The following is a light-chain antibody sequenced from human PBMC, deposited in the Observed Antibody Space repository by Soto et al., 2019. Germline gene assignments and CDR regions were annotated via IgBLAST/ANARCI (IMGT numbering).Light chain of an antibody. V-gene: IGKV3-20*01. J-gene: IGKJ1*01. CDR3: QQYNDWPLT. CDR2: GAS. Sequence: EIVLTQSPGTLSLSPGERATLSCRASQSVSSSYLAWYQQKPGQAPRLLIYGASSRANGIPDRFSGSGSGTEFTLTISSLQSEDFELYYCQQYNDWPLTLGQGTKVDIK. CDR1: QSVSSSY.